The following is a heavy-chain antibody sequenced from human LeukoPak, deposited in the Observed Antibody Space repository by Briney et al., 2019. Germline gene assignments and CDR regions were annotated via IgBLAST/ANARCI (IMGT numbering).Heavy chain of an antibody. D-gene: IGHD1-26*01. V-gene: IGHV3-21*01. J-gene: IGHJ4*02. CDR1: GFTFSSYG. Sequence: PGGSLRLSCAASGFTFSSYGMHWVRQAPGKGLEWVSSISSSSSYIYYADSVKGRFTISRDNAKNSLYLQMNSLRAEDTAVYYCARDKWYSGSQEGFDYWGQGTLVTVSS. CDR2: ISSSSSYI. CDR3: ARDKWYSGSQEGFDY.